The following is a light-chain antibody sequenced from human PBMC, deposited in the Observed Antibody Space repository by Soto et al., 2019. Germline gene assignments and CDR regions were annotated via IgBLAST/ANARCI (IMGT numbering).Light chain of an antibody. Sequence: DIVMTQAQTTMSVSPAKRATLSCRASQSVTTNLAWYQQTPAQAPRLLIYDASTRATGIPARFRGSGSGTEFTLTISTLQSEDFAIYDSQQYNNWPRTIGQGTKVDIK. CDR2: DAS. J-gene: IGKJ1*01. CDR1: QSVTTN. V-gene: IGKV3-15*01. CDR3: QQYNNWPRT.